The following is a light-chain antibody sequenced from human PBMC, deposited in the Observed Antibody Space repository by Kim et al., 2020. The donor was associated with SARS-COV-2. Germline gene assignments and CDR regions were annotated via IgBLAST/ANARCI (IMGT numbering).Light chain of an antibody. CDR2: GKY. J-gene: IGLJ3*02. CDR1: SLRNYD. CDR3: SARDSSGDHVV. Sequence: ALGQTGRLKCQGDSLRNYDATWDQQRPGQAPTLVLYGKYDRPSGIPDRCAGSASGNTASLTITGAQAEDEADYYCSARDSSGDHVVFGGGTQLTVL. V-gene: IGLV3-19*01.